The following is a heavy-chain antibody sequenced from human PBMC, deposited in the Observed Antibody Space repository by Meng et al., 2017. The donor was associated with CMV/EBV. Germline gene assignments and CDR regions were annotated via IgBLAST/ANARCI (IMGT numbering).Heavy chain of an antibody. V-gene: IGHV1-8*01. CDR2: MNPNSGNT. CDR1: GYTFTSYD. D-gene: IGHD3-3*01. Sequence: ASVKVSCKASGYTFTSYDINWVRQATGQGLEWMGWMNPNSGNTGYAQKFQGRVTTTRNTSISTAYMELSSLRSEDTAVYYCARGGHSTTIFGVVIYNWFDPWGQGTLVTVSS. CDR3: ARGGHSTTIFGVVIYNWFDP. J-gene: IGHJ5*02.